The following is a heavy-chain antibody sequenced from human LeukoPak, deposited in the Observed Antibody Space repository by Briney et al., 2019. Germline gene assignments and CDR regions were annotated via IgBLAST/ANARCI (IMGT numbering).Heavy chain of an antibody. Sequence: GRSLRLSCTASGFTFSSYGIHWVRQAPGEGLEWVAVISYDGSSKYYADSVKGRFTISRDNSKNTLHLQMNSLRAEDTAVYYCARDSYGMDVWGQGTTATVSS. CDR3: ARDSYGMDV. CDR2: ISYDGSSK. J-gene: IGHJ6*02. CDR1: GFTFSSYG. V-gene: IGHV3-30*03.